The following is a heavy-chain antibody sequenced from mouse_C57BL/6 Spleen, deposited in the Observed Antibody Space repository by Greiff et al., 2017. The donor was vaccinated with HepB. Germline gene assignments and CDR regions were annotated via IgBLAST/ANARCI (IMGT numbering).Heavy chain of an antibody. Sequence: EVMLVESGGGLVQPKGSLKLSCAASGFTFNTYAMHWVRQAPGKGLEWVARIRSKSSNYATYYADSVKDRFTISRDDSQSMLYLQMNNLKTEDTAMYYCVRGRYYGSRPWYFDVWGTGTTVTVSS. J-gene: IGHJ1*03. V-gene: IGHV10-3*01. D-gene: IGHD1-1*01. CDR2: IRSKSSNYAT. CDR3: VRGRYYGSRPWYFDV. CDR1: GFTFNTYA.